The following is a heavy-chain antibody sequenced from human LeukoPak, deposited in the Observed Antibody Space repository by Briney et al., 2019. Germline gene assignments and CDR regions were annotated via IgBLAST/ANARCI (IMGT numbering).Heavy chain of an antibody. Sequence: PGGSLRLSCAASGFTVSSNYMSWVRQAPAKGLEWVSLIYSGGVTFYADSVKGRFTISRDNSKNTVYLLMNSLRAEDTAVYYCAKDHTLRAGDRDAFDIWGQGTMVTVSS. D-gene: IGHD2-21*01. V-gene: IGHV3-53*05. CDR2: IYSGGVT. CDR3: AKDHTLRAGDRDAFDI. CDR1: GFTVSSNY. J-gene: IGHJ3*02.